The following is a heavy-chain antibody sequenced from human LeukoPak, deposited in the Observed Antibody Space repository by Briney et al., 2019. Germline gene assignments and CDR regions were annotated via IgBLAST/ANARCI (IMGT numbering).Heavy chain of an antibody. CDR1: GYSFTSYW. D-gene: IGHD3-10*01. Sequence: GESLKISCKGSGYSFTSYWIGWVRQAPGQGLEWMGIVTPSGGSTSYAQKFQGRVTMTRDISTSTVYMDLSSLRSEDTAVYYCARDRYASGSYYNPNNCFDPWGQGTLVTVSS. CDR2: VTPSGGST. CDR3: ARDRYASGSYYNPNNCFDP. J-gene: IGHJ5*02. V-gene: IGHV1-46*01.